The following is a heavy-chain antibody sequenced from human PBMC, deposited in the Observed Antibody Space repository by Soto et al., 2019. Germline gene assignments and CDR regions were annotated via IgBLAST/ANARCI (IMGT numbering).Heavy chain of an antibody. CDR1: GFTFSNAW. Sequence: GGSLRLSCAASGFTFSNAWMSWVRQAPGKGLEWVGRIKSKTDGGTTDYAAPVKGRFTISRDDSKNTLYLQMNSLKTEDTAVYYCTTYYGYGDYFDAFDIWGQGTMVTVSS. CDR2: IKSKTDGGTT. CDR3: TTYYGYGDYFDAFDI. D-gene: IGHD4-17*01. V-gene: IGHV3-15*01. J-gene: IGHJ3*02.